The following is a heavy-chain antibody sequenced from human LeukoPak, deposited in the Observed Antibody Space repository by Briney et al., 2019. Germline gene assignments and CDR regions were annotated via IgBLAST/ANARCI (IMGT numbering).Heavy chain of an antibody. J-gene: IGHJ3*02. CDR2: ISGSGGST. CDR3: AKDLSRGVGFGDAFDI. Sequence: GGSLRLSCAASGFTFSSYAMSWVRQAPGKGLEWVSAISGSGGSTYYADSVKGRFTISRDNSKNTLYLQMNSLRAEDTAVYYCAKDLSRGVGFGDAFDIWGQGTMVTVSS. D-gene: IGHD1-26*01. V-gene: IGHV3-23*01. CDR1: GFTFSSYA.